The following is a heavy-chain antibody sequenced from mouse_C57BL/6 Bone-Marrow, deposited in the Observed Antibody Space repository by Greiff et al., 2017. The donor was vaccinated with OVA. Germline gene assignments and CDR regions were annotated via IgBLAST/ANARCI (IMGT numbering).Heavy chain of an antibody. CDR2: IYPRSGNT. CDR1: GYTFTSYG. D-gene: IGHD2-4*01. J-gene: IGHJ4*01. CDR3: ARKWGYYDYDGYAMDY. Sequence: VQLQQSGAELARPGASVKLSCKASGYTFTSYGISWVKQRTGQGLEWIGEIYPRSGNTYYNEKFKGKATLTADKSSSTAYMELRSLTSEDSAVYFCARKWGYYDYDGYAMDYWGQGTSVTVSS. V-gene: IGHV1-81*01.